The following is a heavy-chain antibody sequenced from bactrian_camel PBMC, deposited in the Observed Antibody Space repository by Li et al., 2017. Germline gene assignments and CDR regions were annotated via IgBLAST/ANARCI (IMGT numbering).Heavy chain of an antibody. D-gene: IGHD2*01. CDR2: IESDGST. CDR3: AADPKVPQYDCSSASLWGSGYTT. J-gene: IGHJ4*01. CDR1: GYTRRSGC. V-gene: IGHV3S9*01. Sequence: HVQLVESGGGSVQAGGSLSLSCATRGYTRRSGCLAWFRQVPDKAREGVTGIESDGSTSYADSVKGRFTISKDNARYTLYLQMNSLKPEDTAAYYCAADPKVPQYDCSSASLWGSGYTTWGSGTQVTVS.